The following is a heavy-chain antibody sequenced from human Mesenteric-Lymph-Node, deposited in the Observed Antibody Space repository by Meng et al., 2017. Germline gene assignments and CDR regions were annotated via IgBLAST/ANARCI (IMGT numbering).Heavy chain of an antibody. V-gene: IGHV3-48*03. J-gene: IGHJ4*02. CDR1: GFTFSSYE. Sequence: GESLKISCAASGFTFSSYEMNWVRQAPGKGLEWVSYISSSGSTIYYADSVKGRFTISRDNAKNSLYLQMNSLRAEDTAVYYCAREPVYYYDSSGHRGGFDYWGQGNRVNGSS. D-gene: IGHD3-22*01. CDR2: ISSSGSTI. CDR3: AREPVYYYDSSGHRGGFDY.